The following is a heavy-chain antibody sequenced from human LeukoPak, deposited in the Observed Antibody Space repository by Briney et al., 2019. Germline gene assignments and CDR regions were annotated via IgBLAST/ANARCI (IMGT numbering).Heavy chain of an antibody. J-gene: IGHJ3*02. Sequence: PSETLSLTCTVSGGSISSSSYYWGWIRQPPGKGLEWIGSIYYSGSTYYNPSLKSRVTISVDTSKNQFSLKLSSVTAADTAVYYCASQGYYGSGSYKEFDASDIWGKGTMVTVSS. CDR3: ASQGYYGSGSYKEFDASDI. CDR2: IYYSGST. CDR1: GGSISSSSYY. V-gene: IGHV4-39*01. D-gene: IGHD3-10*01.